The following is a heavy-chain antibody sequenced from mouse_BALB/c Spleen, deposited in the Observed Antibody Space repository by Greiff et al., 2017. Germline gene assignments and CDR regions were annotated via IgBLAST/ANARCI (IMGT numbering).Heavy chain of an antibody. Sequence: DVQLVESGGGLVKPGGSLKLSCAASGFTFSSYAMSWVRQTPAKRLEWVASFSSGGSTYYPDSVKGRFTISSDNARNILYLQMSSLGSEDTAMYYCARGDNGSSGFAYWGQGTLVTVSA. CDR3: ARGDNGSSGFAY. D-gene: IGHD1-1*01. V-gene: IGHV5-6-5*01. J-gene: IGHJ3*01. CDR2: FSSGGST. CDR1: GFTFSSYA.